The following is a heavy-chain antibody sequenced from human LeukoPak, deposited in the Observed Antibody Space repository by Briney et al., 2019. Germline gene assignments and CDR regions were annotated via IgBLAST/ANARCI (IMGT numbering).Heavy chain of an antibody. D-gene: IGHD3-10*01. CDR3: VKDYYGSGSQLDY. V-gene: IGHV3-23*01. CDR2: ISDVGTST. J-gene: IGHJ4*02. Sequence: GGSLRLSCAASGFRFSSYAMRWVRQARGEGREWVSAISDVGTSTYYADSVKGRFTISRDNSKNTLYLKMSSLRAEDTAVYYCVKDYYGSGSQLDYWGQGTLVTVSS. CDR1: GFRFSSYA.